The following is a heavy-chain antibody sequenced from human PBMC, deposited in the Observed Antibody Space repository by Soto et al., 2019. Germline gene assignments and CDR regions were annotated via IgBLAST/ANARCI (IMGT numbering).Heavy chain of an antibody. D-gene: IGHD3-22*01. CDR3: ARGVHYDSSGYYYFY. Sequence: QVQLVQSGAEVKKPGSSVKVSCKASGGTFSTSAIDWVRQAPGQGLEWMGGIIPLFGTAKYAQNFQGRITITADESTNTAYMELRSLRSQDTAVYYCARGVHYDSSGYYYFYWGQGTLVTVSS. CDR1: GGTFSTSA. V-gene: IGHV1-69*01. J-gene: IGHJ4*02. CDR2: IIPLFGTA.